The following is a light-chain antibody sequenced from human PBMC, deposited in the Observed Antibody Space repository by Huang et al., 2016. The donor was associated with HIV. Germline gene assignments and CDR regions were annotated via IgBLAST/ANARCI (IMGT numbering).Light chain of an antibody. Sequence: DIQMTQSPSSLSASVGDIVIITCRASQSISSYLNWYQQQPGKAPNLLIYAASSLQSGVPSRFSGSGSGTDFTLTIRSLQPEDFATYYCQQSYSNTFTFGAGTKVDVK. J-gene: IGKJ3*01. CDR3: QQSYSNTFT. V-gene: IGKV1-39*01. CDR2: AAS. CDR1: QSISSY.